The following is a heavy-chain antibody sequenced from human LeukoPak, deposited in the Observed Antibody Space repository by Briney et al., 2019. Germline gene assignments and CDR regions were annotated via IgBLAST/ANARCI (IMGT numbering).Heavy chain of an antibody. CDR1: GXTFGDYA. J-gene: IGHJ6*02. Sequence: GGSLRLSCTASGXTFGDYAMSWFRQAPGKGLEWVRFIRSNAYGGTTEYAASVKGRFAISRDDSKSIAYLQMNSLKTEDTAVYFCTRPIAATGYAYYGMDVWGQGTTVTVSS. D-gene: IGHD6-13*01. V-gene: IGHV3-49*03. CDR2: IRSNAYGGTT. CDR3: TRPIAATGYAYYGMDV.